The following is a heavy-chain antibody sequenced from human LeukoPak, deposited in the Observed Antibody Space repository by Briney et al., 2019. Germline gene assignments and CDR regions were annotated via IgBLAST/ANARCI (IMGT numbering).Heavy chain of an antibody. J-gene: IGHJ4*02. CDR2: ISGSGDNT. CDR1: GFTFNNHA. D-gene: IGHD3-10*01. CDR3: TKDFRGSGYSFDY. Sequence: PGGSLRLSCVVSGFTFNNHAMSWVRQAPGKGLEWVSAISGSGDNTFYAGSVRGRFTISRDNSKNTLYLQMDSLRAEDTAIYYCTKDFRGSGYSFDYWGQGTPVTVSS. V-gene: IGHV3-23*01.